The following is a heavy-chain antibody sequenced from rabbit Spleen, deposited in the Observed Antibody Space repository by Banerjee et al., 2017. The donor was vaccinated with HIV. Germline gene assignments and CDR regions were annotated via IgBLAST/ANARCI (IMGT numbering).Heavy chain of an antibody. CDR2: IDPVFGST. Sequence: QEQLVESGGGLVQPGGSLTLTCTASGFDFSSYYMSWVRQAPGKGLEWIGYIDPVFGSTYYASWAKGRFTISKTSSTTVTLRMTSLTAADTATYFCARDAGTSFSTYGMDLWGPGTLVTVS. J-gene: IGHJ6*01. V-gene: IGHV1S45*01. CDR1: GFDFSSYYM. CDR3: ARDAGTSFSTYGMDL. D-gene: IGHD8-1*01.